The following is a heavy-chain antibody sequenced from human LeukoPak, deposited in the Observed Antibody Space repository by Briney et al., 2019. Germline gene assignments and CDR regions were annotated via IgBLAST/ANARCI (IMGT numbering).Heavy chain of an antibody. J-gene: IGHJ4*02. Sequence: PGGSLRLSCAASGFTVSSNYMSWVRQAPGKGLEWVSAISTTGDTYYPGSVKGRFTISRENAKNSLYLQMNSLRAGDTAVYYCARAPHGDYFDYWGQGTLVTVSS. CDR2: ISTTGDT. D-gene: IGHD4-17*01. V-gene: IGHV3-13*01. CDR1: GFTVSSNY. CDR3: ARAPHGDYFDY.